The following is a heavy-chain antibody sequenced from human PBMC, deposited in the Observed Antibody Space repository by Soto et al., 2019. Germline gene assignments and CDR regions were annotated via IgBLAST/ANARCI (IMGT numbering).Heavy chain of an antibody. CDR2: IYYSGST. CDR1: GGSISSYY. D-gene: IGHD1-20*01. Sequence: SETLSLTCTVSGGSISSYYWSWIRQPPGKGLEWIGYIYYSGSTNYNPSLKSRVTISVDTSKNQFSLKLSSVTAADTAVYYCARQEITRDTGSPFGYWGQGTLVTVSS. V-gene: IGHV4-59*08. CDR3: ARQEITRDTGSPFGY. J-gene: IGHJ4*02.